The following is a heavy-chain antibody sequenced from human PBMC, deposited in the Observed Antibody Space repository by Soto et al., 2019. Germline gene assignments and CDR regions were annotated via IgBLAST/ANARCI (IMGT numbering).Heavy chain of an antibody. J-gene: IGHJ5*02. CDR1: GFTFSSYG. V-gene: IGHV3-23*01. D-gene: IGHD3-22*01. CDR2: IKDSGDST. Sequence: PGGSLRLSCAASGFTFSSYGMGWVRQAPGKGLEWVSNIKDSGDSTYYADSVKGRFTISRDNFKNTLNLQMNSLRAEDTAVYYFENDLYDNSGSHLFDPCGQGPPVTVYS. CDR3: ENDLYDNSGSHLFDP.